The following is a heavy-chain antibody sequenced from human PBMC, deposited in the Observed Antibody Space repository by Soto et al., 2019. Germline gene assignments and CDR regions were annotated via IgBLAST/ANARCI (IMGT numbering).Heavy chain of an antibody. CDR1: GGSFSGYY. V-gene: IGHV4-34*01. D-gene: IGHD2-8*01. J-gene: IGHJ4*02. CDR3: GREGRVGYGLMGFDY. CDR2: INHSGST. Sequence: PSETLSLTCAVYGGSFSGYYWSWIRQPPGKGLEWIGEINHSGSTNYNPSLKSRVTISVDTSKNQFSLKLSSVTAADTAVYYCGREGRVGYGLMGFDYGGQGPLVTVPS.